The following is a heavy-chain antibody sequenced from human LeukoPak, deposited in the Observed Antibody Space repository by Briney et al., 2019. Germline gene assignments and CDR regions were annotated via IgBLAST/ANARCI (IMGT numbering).Heavy chain of an antibody. Sequence: PSETLSLTCAVSGGSISSGGYSWSWIRQPPGKGLEWIGYIYHSGSTYYNPSLKSRVTISVDTSKNQFSLKLSSVTAADTAVYYCARLDYDFWSGYQYYFDYWGQGTLVTVSS. J-gene: IGHJ4*02. CDR3: ARLDYDFWSGYQYYFDY. V-gene: IGHV4-30-2*03. D-gene: IGHD3-3*01. CDR1: GGSISSGGYS. CDR2: IYHSGST.